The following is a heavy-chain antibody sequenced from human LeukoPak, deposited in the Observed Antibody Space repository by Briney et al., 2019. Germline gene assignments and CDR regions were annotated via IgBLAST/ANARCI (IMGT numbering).Heavy chain of an antibody. Sequence: RASVKVSCKASGYTFTSYAMHWVRQAPGQRLEWMGWINAGNGNTKYSQKFQGRVTITRDTSASTAYMELSSLRSEDTAVYYCARSSYGDYGFDYWGQGTLVTVSS. CDR1: GYTFTSYA. D-gene: IGHD4-17*01. CDR2: INAGNGNT. J-gene: IGHJ4*02. CDR3: ARSSYGDYGFDY. V-gene: IGHV1-3*01.